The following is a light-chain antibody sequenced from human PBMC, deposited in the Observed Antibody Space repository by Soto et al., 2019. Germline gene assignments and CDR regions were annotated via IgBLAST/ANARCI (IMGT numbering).Light chain of an antibody. CDR2: DVS. CDR3: SSYTTSNTRQIV. V-gene: IGLV2-14*01. J-gene: IGLJ1*01. Sequence: QSALTQPASVSGSPGQSITISCTGTSSDVGGYNYVSWYQQHPGKAPKFIIYDVSNRPSGVSNRFSGAKSGNTASLTISGLQAEDGSDYCRSSYTTSNTRQIVFGTGTKLTVL. CDR1: SSDVGGYNY.